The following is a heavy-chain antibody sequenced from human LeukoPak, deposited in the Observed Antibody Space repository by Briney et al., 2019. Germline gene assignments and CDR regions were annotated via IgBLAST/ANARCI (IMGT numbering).Heavy chain of an antibody. D-gene: IGHD3-10*01. CDR3: AREYYYGSGSPTFDY. J-gene: IGHJ4*02. CDR2: IYSGGNT. Sequence: GGSLRLSCAASGFIVSSNYMSWVRQAPGKELEWVSIIYSGGNTYYADSVKGRFTISRDISKNTVSLQMNSLRAEDTAVYYCAREYYYGSGSPTFDYWGQGTLVTVSS. CDR1: GFIVSSNY. V-gene: IGHV3-66*01.